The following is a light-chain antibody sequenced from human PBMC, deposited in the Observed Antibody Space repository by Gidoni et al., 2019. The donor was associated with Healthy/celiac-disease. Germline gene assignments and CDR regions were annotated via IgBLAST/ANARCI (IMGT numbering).Light chain of an antibody. CDR2: DAS. Sequence: DIVLTQSPPTLSFSPGERATLSCRASQSVSSYLAWYQQKPGQAPRLLIYDASNRATGIPARFSGSGSGTDFTLTISSLEPEDFAVYYCQQHSNWPLTFGGGTKVEIK. CDR1: QSVSSY. J-gene: IGKJ4*01. V-gene: IGKV3-11*01. CDR3: QQHSNWPLT.